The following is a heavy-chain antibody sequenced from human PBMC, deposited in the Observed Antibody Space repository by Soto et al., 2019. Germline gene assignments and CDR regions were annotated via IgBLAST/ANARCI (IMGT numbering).Heavy chain of an antibody. CDR1: GFTFSNYW. V-gene: IGHV3-7*01. Sequence: EVQLVESGGGLVQPGGSLRLSCAASGFTFSNYWMSWVRQAPGKGLEWVANIKQDGSEKYYVDSVKGRFTISRDNAKNSLSLKMNSLRAEDTAVYYCAREWCSGGDCYRYFHHWGQGTLVTVSS. J-gene: IGHJ1*01. D-gene: IGHD2-21*02. CDR3: AREWCSGGDCYRYFHH. CDR2: IKQDGSEK.